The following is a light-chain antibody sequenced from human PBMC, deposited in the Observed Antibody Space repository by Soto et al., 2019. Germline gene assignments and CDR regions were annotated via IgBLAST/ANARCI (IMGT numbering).Light chain of an antibody. J-gene: IGKJ4*01. CDR2: DVS. CDR1: QTINNY. V-gene: IGKV3-11*01. Sequence: IVFTESPAILSLSPGERATLSCRASQTINNYLAWYQQKAGQAPRLLIYDVSNRATGIPARFSGSGSGTDFTLTISSLEPEDFAMYYCQQYGYLVTFGGGTKVDIK. CDR3: QQYGYLVT.